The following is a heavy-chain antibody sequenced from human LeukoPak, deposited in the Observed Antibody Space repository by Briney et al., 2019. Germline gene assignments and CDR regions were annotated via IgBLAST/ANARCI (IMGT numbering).Heavy chain of an antibody. V-gene: IGHV3-11*01. CDR2: ISSSGSTI. CDR3: ARSNYDILTGYYVDGMDV. Sequence: GGSLRLSCAASGFTFSDYYMSWIRQAPGKGLEWVSYISSSGSTIYYADSVKGRFTISRDNAKNSLYLQMNSLRAEDTAVYYCARSNYDILTGYYVDGMDVWGQGTTVTVSS. J-gene: IGHJ6*02. CDR1: GFTFSDYY. D-gene: IGHD3-9*01.